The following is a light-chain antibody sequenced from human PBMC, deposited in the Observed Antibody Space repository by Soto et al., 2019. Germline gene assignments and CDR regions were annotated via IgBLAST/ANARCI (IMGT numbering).Light chain of an antibody. J-gene: IGLJ2*01. Sequence: QSALTQPRSVSGSPGQSVTISCTGTSSDVGGYNYVSWYQQHPGKAPKLMISEVSNRPSGVSIRFSGSKSGNTASLTISGLQAEDEADYYCNSYTSSSTVIFGGGTK. CDR1: SSDVGGYNY. CDR2: EVS. CDR3: NSYTSSSTVI. V-gene: IGLV2-14*01.